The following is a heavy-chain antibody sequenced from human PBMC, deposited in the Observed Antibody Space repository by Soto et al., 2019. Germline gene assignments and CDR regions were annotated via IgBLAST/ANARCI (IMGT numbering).Heavy chain of an antibody. J-gene: IGHJ5*02. CDR3: AREVEDYYDSSGRPHLNWFEP. Sequence: PSETLSLTCTVSGGSISSYYWSWIRQRPGKGLEWIGYIYYTGSTNYNPSLKSRVTKSVDTSKNQFSLKLSSVTAADTAVYYCAREVEDYYDSSGRPHLNWFEPWGQGTLVTV. CDR1: GGSISSYY. D-gene: IGHD3-22*01. CDR2: IYYTGST. V-gene: IGHV4-59*01.